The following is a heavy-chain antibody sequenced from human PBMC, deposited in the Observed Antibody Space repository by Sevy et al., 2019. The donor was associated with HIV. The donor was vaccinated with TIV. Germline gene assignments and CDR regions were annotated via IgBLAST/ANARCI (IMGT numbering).Heavy chain of an antibody. CDR2: IYSGGST. Sequence: GGSLRLSCAASGFTVSSNYMSWVRQAPGKGLEWVSVIYSGGSTYYADSVKGRFTISRDNSKNTLYLQMNSLRAEDTAVYYCARDLRRTWYFDLWGHGTLVTVSS. CDR3: ARDLRRTWYFDL. V-gene: IGHV3-53*01. CDR1: GFTVSSNY. J-gene: IGHJ2*01.